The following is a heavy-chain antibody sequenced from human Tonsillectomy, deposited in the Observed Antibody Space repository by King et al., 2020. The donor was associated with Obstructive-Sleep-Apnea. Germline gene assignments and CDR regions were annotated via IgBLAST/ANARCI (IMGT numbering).Heavy chain of an antibody. CDR2: ICSGGTTF. CDR3: ARSYDSGNYYNGYFDY. Sequence: VQLVESGGGLVKPGGSLRLSCAASGFTFSDYYMIWIRQAPGQGLEWGSYICSGGTTFYYADSWKGRFTISRDNAKNSLVLQMNSLRADDTAVYYCARSYDSGNYYNGYFDYWGQGTLVTVSS. J-gene: IGHJ4*02. CDR1: GFTFSDYY. V-gene: IGHV3-11*01. D-gene: IGHD3-10*01.